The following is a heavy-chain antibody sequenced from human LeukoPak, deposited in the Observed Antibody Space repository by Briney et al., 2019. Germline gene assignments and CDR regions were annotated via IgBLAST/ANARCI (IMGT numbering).Heavy chain of an antibody. CDR1: GGSFSGYY. V-gene: IGHV4-34*01. D-gene: IGHD6-6*01. Sequence: SETLSLTCAVYGGSFSGYYWSWIRQPPGKGLEWIGEINHSGSTNYNPSLKSRVTISVDTSKNQFSLKLSSVTAADTAVYYCARDQHSSSGSFDYWGQGTLVTVSS. CDR2: INHSGST. CDR3: ARDQHSSSGSFDY. J-gene: IGHJ4*02.